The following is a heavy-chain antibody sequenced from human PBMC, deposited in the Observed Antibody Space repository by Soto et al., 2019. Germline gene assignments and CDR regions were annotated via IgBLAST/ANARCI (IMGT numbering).Heavy chain of an antibody. D-gene: IGHD3-3*01. J-gene: IGHJ6*02. CDR3: ARMYYDFWSGYYRYYCSYYGMDV. V-gene: IGHV4-39*01. Sequence: SATFSRACTVSGGSISSSSNYWGWIRQPPGKGLEWIGSIYFSGSTYYNPSLKSRVTISVDASKIHFSLKLSSVTAADTGVDYCARMYYDFWSGYYRYYCSYYGMDVWGQGTTV. CDR1: GGSISSSSNY. CDR2: IYFSGST.